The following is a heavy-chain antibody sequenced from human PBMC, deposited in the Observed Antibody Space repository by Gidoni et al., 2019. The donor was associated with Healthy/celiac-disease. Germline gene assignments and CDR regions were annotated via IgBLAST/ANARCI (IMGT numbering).Heavy chain of an antibody. CDR3: AREAAVADFDY. J-gene: IGHJ4*02. CDR2: IYTSGST. V-gene: IGHV4-4*07. CDR1: GGSISSYY. D-gene: IGHD6-19*01. Sequence: VQLQASGPGLGSALVSPVLTLTVPGGSISSYYWSWIRQPAGKGLEWIGRIYTSGSTNYNPSLKSRVTMSVDTSKNQFSLKLSSVTAADTAVYYCAREAAVADFDYWGQGTLVTVSS.